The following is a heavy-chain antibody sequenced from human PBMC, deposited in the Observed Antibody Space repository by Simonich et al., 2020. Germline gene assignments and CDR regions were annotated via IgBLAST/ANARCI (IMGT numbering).Heavy chain of an antibody. CDR2: IYYSGSP. V-gene: IGHV4-59*08. Sequence: QVQLQESGPGLVKPSETLSLTCTVSGGSISRYYWSGIRQPPGKGLGWIGYIYYSGSPNYNPSVKSRVTISVDTSKNPFSLKLSSVTAADTAVYYCARLPDYWGQGTLVTVSS. CDR3: ARLPDY. J-gene: IGHJ4*02. CDR1: GGSISRYY.